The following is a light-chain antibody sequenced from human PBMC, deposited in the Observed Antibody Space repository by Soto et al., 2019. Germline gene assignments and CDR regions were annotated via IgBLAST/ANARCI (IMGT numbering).Light chain of an antibody. CDR1: QGISSA. J-gene: IGKJ4*01. CDR3: QQFTGYPPT. Sequence: IQLTQSPSSLSASVGDRVTITCRASQGISSALAWYQQNPGKAPKLLIYDASNLESGVPSRFSGGESGTDFTLFINSLQPEDFATYYCQQFTGYPPTFGGGTKVEIK. V-gene: IGKV1-13*02. CDR2: DAS.